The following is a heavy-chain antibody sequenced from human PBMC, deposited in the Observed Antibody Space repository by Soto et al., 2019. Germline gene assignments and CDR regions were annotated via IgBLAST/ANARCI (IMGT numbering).Heavy chain of an antibody. J-gene: IGHJ6*02. CDR1: QYNFTNYC. CDR3: ARALYDTDSVPVGAESRYYVMDV. V-gene: IGHV1-46*01. CDR2: INPSGGST. D-gene: IGHD3-22*01. Sequence: QVQLVQSGAESKTPGASVKVSCKASQYNFTNYCVHWVRQAPGQGLEGMGAINPSGGSTKYAQGFRGRVTMTRDTSTNTVYMDLRSLRPEDTAVYFCARALYDTDSVPVGAESRYYVMDVWGRGTTVTVSS.